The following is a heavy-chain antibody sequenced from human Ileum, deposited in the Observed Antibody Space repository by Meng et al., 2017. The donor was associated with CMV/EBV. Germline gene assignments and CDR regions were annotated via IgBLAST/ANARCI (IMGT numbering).Heavy chain of an antibody. CDR1: GFTFSSYG. V-gene: IGHV3-30*02. J-gene: IGHJ4*02. CDR2: IRYDGSNK. CDR3: AKDRWELYSSSSMDY. Sequence: GESLKISCAASGFTFSSYGMHWVRQAPGKGLEWVAFIRYDGSNKYYADSVKGRFTISRDNSKNTLYLQMNSLRAEDTAVYYCAKDRWELYSSSSMDYWGQGTLVTVSS. D-gene: IGHD6-6*01.